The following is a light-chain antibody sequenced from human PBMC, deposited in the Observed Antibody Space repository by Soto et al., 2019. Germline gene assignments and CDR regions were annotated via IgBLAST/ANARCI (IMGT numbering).Light chain of an antibody. CDR3: RSCTSSSTEV. V-gene: IGLV2-14*01. CDR2: EVS. CDR1: SSDVGGYNY. Sequence: QSVLTQPASVSGSPGQSITISCTGTSSDVGGYNYVSWYQQHPGKAPKLMIYEVSNRPSGVSNRFSGSKSGNTASLTISRLQAEDEADYYCRSCTSSSTEVFRTGTQLTVL. J-gene: IGLJ1*01.